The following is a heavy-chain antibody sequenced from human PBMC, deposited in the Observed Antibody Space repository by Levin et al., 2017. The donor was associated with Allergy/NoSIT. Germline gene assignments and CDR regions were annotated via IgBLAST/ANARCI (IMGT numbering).Heavy chain of an antibody. Sequence: TGGSLRLFCAASGFTFSNYAMSWVRQAPGKGLEWVSAITNSGRTYYADSVKGRFTVSRDNSKNTLYLQMNSLRADDTAVYYCAKGMTTVVPVFDYWGQGTLVTVSS. CDR3: AKGMTTVVPVFDY. CDR2: ITNSGRT. CDR1: GFTFSNYA. V-gene: IGHV3-23*01. J-gene: IGHJ4*02. D-gene: IGHD4-23*01.